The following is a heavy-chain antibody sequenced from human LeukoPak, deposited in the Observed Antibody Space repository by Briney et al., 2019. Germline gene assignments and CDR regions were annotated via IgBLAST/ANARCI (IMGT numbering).Heavy chain of an antibody. Sequence: ASVKVSCKVSGYTLTELSMHWVRQAPGKGLEWMGGFDPEDGETIYAQKFQGRVTMTEDTSTDTAYMELSSLRSEDTAVYYCATVYTISRYYYFDYWGQGTLVTVSS. CDR3: ATVYTISRYYYFDY. V-gene: IGHV1-24*01. CDR2: FDPEDGET. J-gene: IGHJ4*02. D-gene: IGHD3-3*01. CDR1: GYTLTELS.